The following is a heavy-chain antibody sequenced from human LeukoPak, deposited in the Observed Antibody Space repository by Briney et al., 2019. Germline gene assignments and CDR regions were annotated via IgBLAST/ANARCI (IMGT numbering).Heavy chain of an antibody. D-gene: IGHD2-2*01. Sequence: SETLSLTCTVSGASINSDTYYWGWIRQPPGKGLEWIGTHSHSGSAYYNPSLKSRVTISVDTSKNQFSLKVNSVTAADTAVYYCARGDCSSTICYSRMDVWGKGTTVTVSS. J-gene: IGHJ6*03. V-gene: IGHV4-39*07. CDR2: HSHSGSA. CDR1: GASINSDTYY. CDR3: ARGDCSSTICYSRMDV.